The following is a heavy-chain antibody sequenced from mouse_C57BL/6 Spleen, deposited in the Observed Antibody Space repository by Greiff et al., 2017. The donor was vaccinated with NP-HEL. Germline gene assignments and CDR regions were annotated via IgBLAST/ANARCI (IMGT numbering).Heavy chain of an antibody. CDR3: ARSGYGNYERGYYFDY. J-gene: IGHJ2*01. V-gene: IGHV1-69*01. CDR1: GYTFTSYW. CDR2: IDPSDSYT. Sequence: QVQLQQPGAELVMPGASVKLSCKASGYTFTSYWMHCVKQSPGQGLEWIGEIDPSDSYTNYNQKFKGKSTLTVDKSSSTAYMQLSSLTSEDSAVYYCARSGYGNYERGYYFDYWGQGTTLTVSS. D-gene: IGHD2-10*02.